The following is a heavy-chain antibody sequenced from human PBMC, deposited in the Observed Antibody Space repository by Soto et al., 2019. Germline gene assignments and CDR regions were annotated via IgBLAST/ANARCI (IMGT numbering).Heavy chain of an antibody. CDR3: TRYLFFISQSTVTTDAY. V-gene: IGHV1-18*04. Sequence: VRLVQSGAELKKPGASVRVACKAAGYTFTCFGVSWVRQAPGQGPEWMGWISPETGKTAYSYKFQDRVSMTADASTTTFYLYLWSLRSDDTSVYDCTRYLFFISQSTVTTDAYWGQGTLVTVSS. J-gene: IGHJ4*02. CDR2: ISPETGKT. CDR1: GYTFTCFG. D-gene: IGHD4-17*01.